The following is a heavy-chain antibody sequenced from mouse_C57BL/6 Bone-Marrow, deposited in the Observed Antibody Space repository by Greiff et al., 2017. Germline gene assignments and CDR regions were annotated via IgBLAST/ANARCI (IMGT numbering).Heavy chain of an antibody. D-gene: IGHD2-3*01. V-gene: IGHV1-82*01. CDR1: GYAFSSSW. J-gene: IGHJ1*03. CDR2: IYPGDGDT. CDR3: AREDDGYYGYFDV. Sequence: QVQLQQSGPALVKPGASVKISCKASGYAFSSSWMNWVKQRPGKGLEWIGRIYPGDGDTNYNGKFKGKATLTADKSSSTAYMQRSGLTSEDSAVYFCAREDDGYYGYFDVWGTGATVTVSS.